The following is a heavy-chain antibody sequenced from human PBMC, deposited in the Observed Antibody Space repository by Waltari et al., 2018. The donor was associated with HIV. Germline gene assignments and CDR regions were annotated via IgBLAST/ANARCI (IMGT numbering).Heavy chain of an antibody. J-gene: IGHJ6*02. V-gene: IGHV3-30*19. CDR2: ISFDGTNK. CDR3: AKDSAGATSYYYYVMDV. Sequence: QVQLVESGGGVVQPGRSLSLSCAASGFFFTNFGMHWVCQAPGKGLEWVAVISFDGTNKYYADSVKGRFTVSRDKSKNTLFLQMNSLRAEDTALYYCAKDSAGATSYYYYVMDVWGQGTTVTVSS. D-gene: IGHD1-1*01. CDR1: GFFFTNFG.